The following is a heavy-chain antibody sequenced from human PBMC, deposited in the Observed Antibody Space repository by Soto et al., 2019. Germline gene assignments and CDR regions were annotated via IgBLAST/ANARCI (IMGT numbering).Heavy chain of an antibody. V-gene: IGHV4-59*01. CDR3: ARDSVVVAATGHYYYMDV. D-gene: IGHD2-15*01. J-gene: IGHJ6*03. CDR2: IYYSGST. Sequence: PSETLSLTCTVSGGSISSYYWSWIRQPPGKGLEWIGYIYYSGSTNYNPSLKSRVTISVDTSKNQFSLKLSSVTAADTAVYYCARDSVVVAATGHYYYMDVWGKGTTVTVSS. CDR1: GGSISSYY.